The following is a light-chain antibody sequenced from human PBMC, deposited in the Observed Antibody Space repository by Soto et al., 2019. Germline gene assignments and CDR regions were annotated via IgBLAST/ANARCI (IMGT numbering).Light chain of an antibody. V-gene: IGKV1-13*02. Sequence: AIQLTQSPSSLSASVGDRVTITCRVSQGISSALAWYQQKPGKAPKLLIYDASSLESGVPSRFSGSGSGTDFTLTISSLQPEDFQTYYCQQFNSYLRTFGGGTKVEIK. CDR1: QGISSA. CDR3: QQFNSYLRT. J-gene: IGKJ4*01. CDR2: DAS.